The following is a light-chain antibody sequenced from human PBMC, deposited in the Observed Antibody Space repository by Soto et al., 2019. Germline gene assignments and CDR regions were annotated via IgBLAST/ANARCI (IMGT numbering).Light chain of an antibody. CDR3: SSYTSQSTVV. CDR1: SSDVGGYNY. Sequence: QSALTQPASVSGSPGQSITISCTGTSSDVGGYNYVSWYQQHPGKAPKLIIYDVSDRPSGVSNRFSGSKSGNTASLTISGLQADDEADYYCSSYTSQSTVVFGGGTKVTVL. CDR2: DVS. V-gene: IGLV2-14*01. J-gene: IGLJ3*02.